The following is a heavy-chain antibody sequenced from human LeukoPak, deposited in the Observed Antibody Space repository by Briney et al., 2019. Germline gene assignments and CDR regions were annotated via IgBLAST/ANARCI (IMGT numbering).Heavy chain of an antibody. Sequence: SGPTLVNPTQTLTLTCTFSGFSLSTSGVGVGWIRQPPGKALEWLALIYWNDDKRYSPSLKSRLTITKDTSKNQVVLTMTNMDPVDTATYYCAHLDYYDSSGYYSNLHNWFDPWGQRTLVTVSS. J-gene: IGHJ5*02. D-gene: IGHD3-22*01. CDR2: IYWNDDK. CDR1: GFSLSTSGVG. CDR3: AHLDYYDSSGYYSNLHNWFDP. V-gene: IGHV2-5*01.